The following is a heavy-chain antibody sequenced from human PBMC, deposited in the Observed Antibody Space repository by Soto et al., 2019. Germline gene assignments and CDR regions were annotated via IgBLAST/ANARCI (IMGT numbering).Heavy chain of an antibody. D-gene: IGHD6-13*01. CDR1: GFTFSSYS. J-gene: IGHJ3*02. Sequence: EVQVLESGGGLVQPGGSLRLSCAASGFTFSSYSMNWVRQAPGKGLEWVSYISGSGSTIYYTDSVKGRFTVSRDNAENSLYLQMNSLRAEDTAVYHCACSYSNSWRRAFDIWGQGTLVTVTS. CDR3: ACSYSNSWRRAFDI. CDR2: ISGSGSTI. V-gene: IGHV3-48*01.